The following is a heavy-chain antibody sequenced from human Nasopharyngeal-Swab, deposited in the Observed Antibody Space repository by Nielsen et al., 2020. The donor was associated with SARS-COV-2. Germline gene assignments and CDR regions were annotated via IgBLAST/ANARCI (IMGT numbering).Heavy chain of an antibody. Sequence: GESLKISCAASGFTFSSYAMSWVRQAPGKGLEWVSAISGGGGSTYYADSVKGRFTISRDNSKNTLYLQMNSLRAEDTAVYYCAKDRVVAATRAFDIWGQGTMVTVSS. V-gene: IGHV3-23*01. CDR2: ISGGGGST. CDR3: AKDRVVAATRAFDI. CDR1: GFTFSSYA. J-gene: IGHJ3*02. D-gene: IGHD2-15*01.